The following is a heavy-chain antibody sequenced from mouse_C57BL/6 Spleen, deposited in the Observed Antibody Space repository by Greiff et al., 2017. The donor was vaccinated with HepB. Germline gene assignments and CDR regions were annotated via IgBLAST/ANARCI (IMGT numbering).Heavy chain of an antibody. V-gene: IGHV5-9-1*02. J-gene: IGHJ4*01. D-gene: IGHD1-1*01. CDR1: EFTFSSYA. CDR2: ISSGGDYI. Sequence: EVKLMESGEGLVKPGGSLKLSCAASEFTFSSYAMSWVRQTPEKRLEWVAYISSGGDYIYYADTVKGRFTISRDNARNTLYLQMSSLKSEDTAMYYCTRENYGSGAMDYWGQGTSVTVSS. CDR3: TRENYGSGAMDY.